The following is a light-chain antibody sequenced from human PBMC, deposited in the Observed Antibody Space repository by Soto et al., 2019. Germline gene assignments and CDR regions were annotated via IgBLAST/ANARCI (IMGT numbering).Light chain of an antibody. CDR2: WAS. Sequence: DIVMTQSPDSLAVSLGERATINCKSSQSVLYSSNNKNYLAWYQQKPGQPPNLLIYWASTRESGVPDRFSGSGSGTDFTLTISSRQAEDVAVYYCQQYYSTPYTFGQGTKLEIK. V-gene: IGKV4-1*01. CDR1: QSVLYSSNNKNY. CDR3: QQYYSTPYT. J-gene: IGKJ2*01.